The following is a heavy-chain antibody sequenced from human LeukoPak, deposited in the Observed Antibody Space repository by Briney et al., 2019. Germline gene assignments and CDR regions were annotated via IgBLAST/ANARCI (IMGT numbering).Heavy chain of an antibody. CDR2: LSNSGSSI. Sequence: GGSLRLSCAASGFIFSNYAMSWVRQAPGKGPEWVSGLSNSGSSIYYADSVQGRFTLSRDNSKNTLHLQMHSLRADDTATYYCAKDVQSHSGYEYDYWGQGTPVTVSS. CDR1: GFIFSNYA. D-gene: IGHD5-12*01. J-gene: IGHJ4*02. V-gene: IGHV3-23*01. CDR3: AKDVQSHSGYEYDY.